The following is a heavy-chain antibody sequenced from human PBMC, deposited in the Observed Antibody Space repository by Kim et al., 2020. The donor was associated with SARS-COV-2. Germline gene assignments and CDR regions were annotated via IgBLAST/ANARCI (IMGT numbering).Heavy chain of an antibody. CDR3: ARGRNYYDSSGYLWIKPDGGAFDI. V-gene: IGHV3-53*04. Sequence: GGSLRLSCAASGFTVSSNYMSWVRQAPGKGLEWVSVIYSGGSTYYADSVKGRFTISRHNSKNTLYLQMNSLRAEDTAVYYCARGRNYYDSSGYLWIKPDGGAFDIWGQGTMVTVSS. CDR1: GFTVSSNY. J-gene: IGHJ3*02. D-gene: IGHD3-22*01. CDR2: IYSGGST.